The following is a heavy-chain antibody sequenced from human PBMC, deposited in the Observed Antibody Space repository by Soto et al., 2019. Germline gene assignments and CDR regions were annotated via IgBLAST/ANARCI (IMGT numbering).Heavy chain of an antibody. D-gene: IGHD2-2*01. V-gene: IGHV1-69*12. CDR2: IIPIFGTA. J-gene: IGHJ6*02. Sequence: QVQLVQSGAEVKKPGSSVKVSCKASGGTFSSYAISWVRQAPGQGLEWMGGIIPIFGTANHAQKFQGRATIPAAESTSPASMELRSLRSEDTAVYYCARHVPAAGYYDGMDVGGQGTTVTVSS. CDR3: ARHVPAAGYYDGMDV. CDR1: GGTFSSYA.